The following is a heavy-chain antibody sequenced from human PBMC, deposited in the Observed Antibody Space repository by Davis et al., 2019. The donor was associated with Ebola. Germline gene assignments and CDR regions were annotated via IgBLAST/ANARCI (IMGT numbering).Heavy chain of an antibody. D-gene: IGHD6-13*01. CDR2: INPSGVST. CDR1: GYTFTSYY. J-gene: IGHJ6*02. V-gene: IGHV1-46*03. Sequence: AASVKVSCKASGYTFTSYYMHWVRQAPGQGLEWMGIINPSGVSTSYAQKFQGRVTMTRDTSTSTVYMELSSLRSEDTAVYYCARELIVIMAAAGTGAGDYYYYGMDVWGQGTTVTVSS. CDR3: ARELIVIMAAAGTGAGDYYYYGMDV.